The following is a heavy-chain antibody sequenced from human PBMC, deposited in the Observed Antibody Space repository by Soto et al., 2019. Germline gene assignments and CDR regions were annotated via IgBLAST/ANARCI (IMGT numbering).Heavy chain of an antibody. CDR1: GFTFSSYW. D-gene: IGHD3-10*01. J-gene: IGHJ6*03. V-gene: IGHV3-7*01. CDR3: ARTGPYGSGSYYTENYYYYYMDV. CDR2: IKQDGSEK. Sequence: GGSLRLSCAASGFTFSSYWMSWVRQAPGKGLEWVANIKQDGSEKYYVDSVKGRFTISRDNAKNSLYLQMNSLRAEDTAVYYCARTGPYGSGSYYTENYYYYYMDVWGKGTTVTVSS.